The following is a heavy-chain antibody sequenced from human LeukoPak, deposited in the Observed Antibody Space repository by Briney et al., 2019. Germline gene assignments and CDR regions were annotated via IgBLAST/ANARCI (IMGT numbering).Heavy chain of an antibody. CDR2: ISGSGDAI. D-gene: IGHD3-22*01. CDR3: ASFYDSTGFCFDY. J-gene: IGHJ4*02. Sequence: PGGSLRLSCVVSGFRFSDYYMSWIRQTPGKGLEFISYISGSGDAIYYTDSVKGRFTISRDNAKNSLYLQLDSLSAEDTAVYYCASFYDSTGFCFDYWGQGALVTVSS. V-gene: IGHV3-11*01. CDR1: GFRFSDYY.